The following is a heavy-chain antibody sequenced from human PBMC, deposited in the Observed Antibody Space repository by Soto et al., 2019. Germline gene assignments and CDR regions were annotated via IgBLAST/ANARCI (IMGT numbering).Heavy chain of an antibody. J-gene: IGHJ6*02. CDR2: IYPGDSDT. CDR3: ASSYYYGSGSYYNERYGMDV. V-gene: IGHV5-51*01. D-gene: IGHD3-10*01. Sequence: PGESLKISCKGSGYSFTSYWIGWVRQMPGKGLEWMGTIYPGDSDTRYSPSFQGQVTISADKSISTAYLQWSSLKASDTAMYYCASSYYYGSGSYYNERYGMDVWGQGTTVTVSS. CDR1: GYSFTSYW.